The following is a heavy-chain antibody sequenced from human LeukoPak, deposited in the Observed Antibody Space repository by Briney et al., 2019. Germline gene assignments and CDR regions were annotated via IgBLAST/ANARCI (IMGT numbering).Heavy chain of an antibody. D-gene: IGHD2-15*01. J-gene: IGHJ4*02. V-gene: IGHV4-34*01. CDR3: ARYRGYCSGGSCYSYNDY. CDR1: GGSFSGYY. Sequence: PSETLSLTCAVYGGSFSGYYWSWIRQPPGKGLEWIGSIYYSGSTYYNPSLKSRVTISVDTSKNQFSLKLSSVTAADTAVYYCARYRGYCSGGSCYSYNDYWGQGTLVTVSS. CDR2: IYYSGST.